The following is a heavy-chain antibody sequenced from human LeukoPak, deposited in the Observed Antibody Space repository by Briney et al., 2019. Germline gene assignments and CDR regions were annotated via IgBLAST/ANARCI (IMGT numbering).Heavy chain of an antibody. CDR2: INPNSGGT. Sequence: ASVKVSCKASGYTFTGYYMHWVRQAPGQGLEWMGWINPNSGGTNYAQKFQGRVTMTRVTSISTAYMELSRLRSDDTAVYYCARDFNYYGSGSFPDYWGQGTLVTVSS. CDR1: GYTFTGYY. J-gene: IGHJ4*02. D-gene: IGHD3-10*01. V-gene: IGHV1-2*02. CDR3: ARDFNYYGSGSFPDY.